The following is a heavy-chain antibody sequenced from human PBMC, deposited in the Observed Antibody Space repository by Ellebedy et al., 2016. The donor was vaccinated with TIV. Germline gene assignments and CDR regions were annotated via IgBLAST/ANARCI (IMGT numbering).Heavy chain of an antibody. D-gene: IGHD4-17*01. CDR3: ARDENYGAEVIDY. CDR2: IKEDGSEK. J-gene: IGHJ4*02. CDR1: GFTFSRYW. Sequence: GESLKISCAASGFTFSRYWMSWVRQAPGKGLEWVANIKEDGSEKHYVDSVRGRFTTSRDNSKNSVYLQMNSLRAEDAAVYYCARDENYGAEVIDYWGQGTLVTVSS. V-gene: IGHV3-7*01.